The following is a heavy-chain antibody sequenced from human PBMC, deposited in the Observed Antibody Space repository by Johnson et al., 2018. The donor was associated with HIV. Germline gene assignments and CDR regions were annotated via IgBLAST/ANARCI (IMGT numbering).Heavy chain of an antibody. V-gene: IGHV3-7*01. Sequence: VQLVESGGGLVQPGGSLRLSCVAFRFTFRSYWMSWVRQAPGKGLEWVANIKQGGSEQYYVDSVKGRFSISRDNAKNSLYLQMNSLRAEDTALYYCARAGYSNYDRAFDIWGQGTMVTVS. CDR2: IKQGGSEQ. CDR3: ARAGYSNYDRAFDI. CDR1: RFTFRSYW. D-gene: IGHD4-11*01. J-gene: IGHJ3*02.